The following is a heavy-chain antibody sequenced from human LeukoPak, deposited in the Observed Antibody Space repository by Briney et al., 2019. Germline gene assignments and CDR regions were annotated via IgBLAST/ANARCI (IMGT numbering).Heavy chain of an antibody. Sequence: PSETLSLTCTVSGGSVSSGSYYWSWIRQPPGKGLEWIGYIYYSGSTSYNPSLKSRVTISVDTSKNQFSLKLSSVTAADTAVYYCARDSFGTGTGTTQGMDVWGKGTTVTVSS. J-gene: IGHJ6*04. D-gene: IGHD1-1*01. CDR2: IYYSGST. V-gene: IGHV4-61*01. CDR1: GGSVSSGSYY. CDR3: ARDSFGTGTGTTQGMDV.